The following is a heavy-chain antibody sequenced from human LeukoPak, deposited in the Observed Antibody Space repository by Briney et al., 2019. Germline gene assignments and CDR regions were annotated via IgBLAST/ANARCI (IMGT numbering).Heavy chain of an antibody. V-gene: IGHV1-69*13. CDR1: GGTFSSYA. D-gene: IGHD6-19*01. CDR2: IIPIFGTA. Sequence: SVKVSCNASGGTFSSYAISWVRQAPGQGLEWMGGIIPIFGTANYAQKFQGRVTITADESTSTAYMELSSLRSEDPAVYYCARSLGEAGTFDYWGQGTLVTVSS. CDR3: ARSLGEAGTFDY. J-gene: IGHJ4*02.